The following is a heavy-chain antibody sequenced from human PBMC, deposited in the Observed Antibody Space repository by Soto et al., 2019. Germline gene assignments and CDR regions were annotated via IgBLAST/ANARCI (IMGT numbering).Heavy chain of an antibody. D-gene: IGHD6-19*01. Sequence: PSETLSLPCAVYGGSFSGYNWSWIRQPPGKGLEWSAEIQQSGSTNYSTSLTSRFTISVDTSKSQCSLKLSSVTAADTAVYYCARKRHEQWLTPDNWFDPWGQGTLVTVSS. CDR2: IQQSGST. V-gene: IGHV4-34*01. J-gene: IGHJ5*02. CDR1: GGSFSGYN. CDR3: ARKRHEQWLTPDNWFDP.